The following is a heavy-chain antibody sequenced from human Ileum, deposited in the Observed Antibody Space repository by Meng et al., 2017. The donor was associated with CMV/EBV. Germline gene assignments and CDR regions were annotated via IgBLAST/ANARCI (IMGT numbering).Heavy chain of an antibody. D-gene: IGHD3-10*01. Sequence: GPLEGLAPGMVKPSETLSLTCMVSVGSISSYYWSWIRQAPGKGLELIGYVYSTGSTNYSPSLRSRVTISVDTSRNQFSLRLSSVTAADTAVYYCARTGRFGSYYFDYWGQGTLVTVSS. CDR2: VYSTGST. CDR3: ARTGRFGSYYFDY. J-gene: IGHJ4*02. CDR1: VGSISSYY. V-gene: IGHV4-59*01.